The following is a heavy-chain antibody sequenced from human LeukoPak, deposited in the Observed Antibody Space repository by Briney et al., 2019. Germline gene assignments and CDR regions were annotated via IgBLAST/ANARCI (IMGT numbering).Heavy chain of an antibody. Sequence: ASVKVSCKASGYTFTDYYLHWVRQAPGQGLEWMGWINPKTGATNYAQKFQGRVTTTRDTSISTGNMELSSLRSDDTAVYSCARSYEYGWFAPWGQGTLVTVSS. CDR3: ARSYEYGWFAP. CDR2: INPKTGAT. D-gene: IGHD3-16*01. J-gene: IGHJ5*02. V-gene: IGHV1-2*02. CDR1: GYTFTDYY.